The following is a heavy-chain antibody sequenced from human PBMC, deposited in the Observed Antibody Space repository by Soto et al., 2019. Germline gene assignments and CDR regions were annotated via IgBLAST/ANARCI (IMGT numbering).Heavy chain of an antibody. V-gene: IGHV3-30*03. CDR3: ARELYYYDSSGYSPLEN. Sequence: QVQLVESGGGVVQPGKSLRLSCAASRFTFSNYGMHWVRQAPGKGREWVALISDDGTKKYYADSGKGPFTISRDNSKHTLYLQMNSLTAEDTAVYFCARELYYYDSSGYSPLENWGQGTVVTVSS. CDR2: ISDDGTKK. CDR1: RFTFSNYG. D-gene: IGHD3-22*01. J-gene: IGHJ4*02.